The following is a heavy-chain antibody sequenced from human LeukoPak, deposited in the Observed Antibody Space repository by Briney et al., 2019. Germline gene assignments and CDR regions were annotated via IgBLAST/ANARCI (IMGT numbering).Heavy chain of an antibody. V-gene: IGHV1-8*03. D-gene: IGHD4-17*01. CDR3: ASSYGDDGAFDI. CDR2: MNPNSGNT. CDR1: GYTFTSYD. Sequence: ASVKVSCKASGYTFTSYDINWVRQATGQGLEWMGWMNPNSGNTGYAQKFQGRVTITRNTSISTAYMELSSLRSEDTAVYYCASSYGDDGAFDIWGQGTMVTVSS. J-gene: IGHJ3*02.